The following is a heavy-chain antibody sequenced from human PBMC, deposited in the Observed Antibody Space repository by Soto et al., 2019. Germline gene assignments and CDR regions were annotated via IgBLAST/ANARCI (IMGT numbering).Heavy chain of an antibody. CDR3: ARMGVYDYIWGSYRSLTFDY. CDR1: GGSISGYY. D-gene: IGHD3-16*02. V-gene: IGHV4-34*01. J-gene: IGHJ4*02. Sequence: SETLSLTYAVYGGSISGYYWSWIRQPPGKGLEWIGEINHSGSTNYNPSLKSRVTISVDTSKNQFSLKLSSVTAADTAVYYCARMGVYDYIWGSYRSLTFDYWGQGTLVTVSS. CDR2: INHSGST.